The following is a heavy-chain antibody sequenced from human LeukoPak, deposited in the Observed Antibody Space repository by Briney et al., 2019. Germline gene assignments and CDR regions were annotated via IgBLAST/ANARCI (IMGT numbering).Heavy chain of an antibody. J-gene: IGHJ4*02. D-gene: IGHD1-26*01. V-gene: IGHV3-30*04. CDR3: ARDSGSYYSLDY. CDR2: ISYDGSNK. Sequence: PGGSLRLSCAVSGFTFSSYAMHWVRQAPGKGLEWVAVISYDGSNKYYADSVKGRFTISRDNSKNTLYLQMNSLRAEDTAVYYCARDSGSYYSLDYWGQGTLVTVSS. CDR1: GFTFSSYA.